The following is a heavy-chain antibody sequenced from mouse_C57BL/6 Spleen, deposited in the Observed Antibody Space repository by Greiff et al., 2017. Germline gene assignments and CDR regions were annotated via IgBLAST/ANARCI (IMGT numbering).Heavy chain of an antibody. CDR3: TRGSPSAMDY. J-gene: IGHJ4*01. CDR2: IDPETGGT. V-gene: IGHV1-15*01. CDR1: GYTFTGYE. Sequence: VQLQQSGAELVRPGASVKLSCKASGYTFTGYEMHWVKQTPVHGLEWIGAIDPETGGTAYNQKFKGKAILTADKSSSTAYMELRSLTSEASAVYYVTRGSPSAMDYWGQGTTVTVSS.